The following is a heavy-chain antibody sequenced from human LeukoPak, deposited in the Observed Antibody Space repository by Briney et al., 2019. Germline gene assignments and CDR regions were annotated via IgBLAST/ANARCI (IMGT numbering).Heavy chain of an antibody. CDR1: GYTFANYH. CDR2: VSTNDGNT. V-gene: IGHV1-18*01. Sequence: ASVTVSCKASGYTFANYHIAWVRQAPGQGLEWMGWVSTNDGNTVYAQRLQGRVTMTTDTSTSVAYMELRSLTSDDTAVYYCTRAPPGMTMMTDYWGQGTLVTVSS. CDR3: TRAPPGMTMMTDY. D-gene: IGHD3-22*01. J-gene: IGHJ4*02.